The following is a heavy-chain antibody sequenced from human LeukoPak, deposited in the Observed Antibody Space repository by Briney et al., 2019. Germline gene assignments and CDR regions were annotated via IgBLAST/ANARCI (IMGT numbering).Heavy chain of an antibody. D-gene: IGHD3-3*01. V-gene: IGHV1-2*02. CDR3: ARVRRITIFGVVIIKWAYFDY. CDR2: INPNSGGT. CDR1: GYTFTGYY. Sequence: GASVKVSCKASGYTFTGYYMHWVRQAPGQGLEWMGWINPNSGGTNYAQKFQGRVTMTRDTSISTAYMELSRLRSDDTAVYYCARVRRITIFGVVIIKWAYFDYWGQGTLVTASS. J-gene: IGHJ4*02.